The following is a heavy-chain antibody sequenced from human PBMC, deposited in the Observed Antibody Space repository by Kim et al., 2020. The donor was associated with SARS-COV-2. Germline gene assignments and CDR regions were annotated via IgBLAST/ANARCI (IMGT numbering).Heavy chain of an antibody. D-gene: IGHD7-27*01. CDR3: ARGDSAGALDN. V-gene: IGHV5-51*01. Sequence: GESLKISCKASGYNFNNYWIAWVRQMPGKGLEWMGMMFPSDSDIRYSPSFEGQITISVDKSTTTAHLQWPRLKASDTAIYFCARGDSAGALDNWGQGTLVTVSS. CDR1: GYNFNNYW. J-gene: IGHJ4*02. CDR2: MFPSDSDI.